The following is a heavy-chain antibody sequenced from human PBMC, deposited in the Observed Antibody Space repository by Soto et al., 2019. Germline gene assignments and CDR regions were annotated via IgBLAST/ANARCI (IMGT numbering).Heavy chain of an antibody. CDR2: IYYDGST. V-gene: IGHV4-39*02. J-gene: IGHJ4*02. D-gene: IGHD2-15*01. CDR3: AKVVVAATRHTDFDS. Sequence: LSLTCTVSGGSINSNNYYWAWIRQPPGKGLAWIASIYYDGSTYYNPSLKSRVSISVDTSKSHFSLKLSSATAADTAVYYCAKVVVAATRHTDFDSWGQGILVTVSS. CDR1: GGSINSNNYY.